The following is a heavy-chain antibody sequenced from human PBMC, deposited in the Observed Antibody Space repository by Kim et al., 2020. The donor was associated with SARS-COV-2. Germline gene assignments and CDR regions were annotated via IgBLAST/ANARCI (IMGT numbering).Heavy chain of an antibody. J-gene: IGHJ3*02. V-gene: IGHV1-18*01. Sequence: AQKLQGRVTMTTDTSTSTAYMELRSLRSDDTAVYYCARVDYGSGLDAFDIWGQGTMVTVSS. D-gene: IGHD3-10*01. CDR3: ARVDYGSGLDAFDI.